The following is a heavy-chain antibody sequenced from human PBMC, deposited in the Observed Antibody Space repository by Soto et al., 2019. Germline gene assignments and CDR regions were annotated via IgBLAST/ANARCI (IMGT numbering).Heavy chain of an antibody. CDR1: GYSLTSYW. CDR3: ARGYCTTNICDPWFDP. Sequence: GESLKISCTGVGYSLTSYWIGWVRQMPGKGLEWMGIIYPGDSDTRYSPSFQGQVTISADKSISTVYLQWSSLKASDTAMYYCARGYCTTNICDPWFDPWGQGXLVTVYS. V-gene: IGHV5-51*01. CDR2: IYPGDSDT. D-gene: IGHD2-8*01. J-gene: IGHJ5*02.